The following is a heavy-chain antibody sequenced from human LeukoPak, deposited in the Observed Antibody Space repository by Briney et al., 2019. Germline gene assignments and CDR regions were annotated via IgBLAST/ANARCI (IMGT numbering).Heavy chain of an antibody. CDR3: AKTFRSSSWYYEDAFDI. J-gene: IGHJ3*02. Sequence: GGSLRLSCAASGFTFSSYAMSWVRQAPGKGLEWVSAISGSGGSTYYADSVKGRFTISRDNSKNTLYLQMNSLRAEDTAVYYCAKTFRSSSWYYEDAFDIWGQGTMVTVSS. CDR1: GFTFSSYA. D-gene: IGHD6-13*01. CDR2: ISGSGGST. V-gene: IGHV3-23*01.